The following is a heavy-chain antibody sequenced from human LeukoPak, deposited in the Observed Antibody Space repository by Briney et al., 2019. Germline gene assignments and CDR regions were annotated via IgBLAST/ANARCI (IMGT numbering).Heavy chain of an antibody. CDR2: IYHSGNT. CDR1: GGSISSGGSS. J-gene: IGHJ4*02. CDR3: AGSSQPPVY. V-gene: IGHV4-30-2*01. Sequence: SETLSLTCTVSGGSISSGGSSWSWIRQPPGTGLEWIGYIYHSGNTYYNPSLKSRVTISVDRSRNQFSLKLSSVTAADTAVYYCAGSSQPPVYWGQGTLVTVSS. D-gene: IGHD3-10*01.